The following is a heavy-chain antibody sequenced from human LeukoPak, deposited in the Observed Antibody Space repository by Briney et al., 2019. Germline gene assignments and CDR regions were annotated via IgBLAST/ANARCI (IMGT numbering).Heavy chain of an antibody. D-gene: IGHD5-18*01. V-gene: IGHV5-51*01. CDR3: ARHLVSGAMVKGVVNYYMDV. CDR2: IYPGDSDT. Sequence: GESLKISCKGSGYSFTSYWIGWGRQMPGKGLEGMGIIYPGDSDTRYSPSFQGQVTISADKSISTAYLQWSSLKASDTAMYYCARHLVSGAMVKGVVNYYMDVWGKGTTVTVSS. J-gene: IGHJ6*03. CDR1: GYSFTSYW.